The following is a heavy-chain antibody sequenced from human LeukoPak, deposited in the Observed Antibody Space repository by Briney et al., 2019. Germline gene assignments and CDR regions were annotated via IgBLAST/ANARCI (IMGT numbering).Heavy chain of an antibody. V-gene: IGHV3-23*01. CDR2: ISVSGDST. J-gene: IGHJ5*02. Sequence: LTGGSLRLSCAASGFIFRNYAMTWVRQAPGKGLEWVSGISVSGDSTLYADSVQGRFTISRDNSKNTVYLQMNSLRDEDTATYYCAKELFTGWHGWFDPWGQGTLVTVSS. CDR3: AKELFTGWHGWFDP. CDR1: GFIFRNYA. D-gene: IGHD6-19*01.